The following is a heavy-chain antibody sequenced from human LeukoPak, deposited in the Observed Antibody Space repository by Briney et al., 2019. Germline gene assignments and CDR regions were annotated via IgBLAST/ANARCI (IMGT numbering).Heavy chain of an antibody. J-gene: IGHJ4*02. CDR3: AREERGSGF. CDR2: IYYSGST. D-gene: IGHD3-22*01. CDR1: GGSISSSSYY. V-gene: IGHV4-31*03. Sequence: SETLSLTCTVSGGSISSSSYYWGWIRQPPGKGLEWIGYIYYSGSTYYNPSLKSRVTISVDTSKNQFSLKLSSVTAADTAVYYCAREERGSGFWGQGTLVTVSS.